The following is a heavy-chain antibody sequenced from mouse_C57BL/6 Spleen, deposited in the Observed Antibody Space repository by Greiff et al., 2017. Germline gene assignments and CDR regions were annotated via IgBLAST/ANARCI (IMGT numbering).Heavy chain of an antibody. V-gene: IGHV1-82*01. Sequence: QVQLQQSGPELVKPGASVKISCKASGYAFSSSWMNWVKQRPGKGLEWIGRIYPGDGDTNYNGKFKGKGTLTADKTSSTAYMQLSSLTSEDSAVYVCARAYGSRYAMDYWGQGTSVTVSS. CDR2: IYPGDGDT. D-gene: IGHD1-1*01. CDR1: GYAFSSSW. J-gene: IGHJ4*01. CDR3: ARAYGSRYAMDY.